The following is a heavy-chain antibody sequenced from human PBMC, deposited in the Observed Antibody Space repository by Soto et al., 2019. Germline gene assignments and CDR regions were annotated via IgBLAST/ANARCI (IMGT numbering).Heavy chain of an antibody. V-gene: IGHV3-33*01. CDR3: ARDKITMIRGVDAFDI. CDR2: IWNDGSEK. D-gene: IGHD3-10*01. J-gene: IGHJ3*02. Sequence: QVQLVESGGGVVQPGGSLRLSCAATGFTFSNYGMHWVRQAPGKGLEWVAVIWNDGSEKFYADSVKGRFTISRDNFKNILYLQMNSLRAEDTVVYYCARDKITMIRGVDAFDIWGQETMVTVSS. CDR1: GFTFSNYG.